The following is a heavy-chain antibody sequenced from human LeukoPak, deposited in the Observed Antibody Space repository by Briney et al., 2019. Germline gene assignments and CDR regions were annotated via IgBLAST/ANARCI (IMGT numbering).Heavy chain of an antibody. D-gene: IGHD2-2*01. V-gene: IGHV5-51*01. CDR3: WRLTGYYSRTSCGFGVHWFDP. CDR2: IYPGDSAT. Sequence: GESLKISCKTSGYTFTGYWIGWVRQMPGKGLEWMGIIYPGDSATRYSPSFQGQVTISADKSINTAYLQWTNLKASDTAMYYCWRLTGYYSRTSCGFGVHWFDPWDQGTLVTVSS. J-gene: IGHJ5*02. CDR1: GYTFTGYW.